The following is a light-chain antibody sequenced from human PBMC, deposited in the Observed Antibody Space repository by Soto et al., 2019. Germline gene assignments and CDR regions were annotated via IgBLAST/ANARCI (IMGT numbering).Light chain of an antibody. J-gene: IGKJ4*01. CDR1: QSVRNY. Sequence: EIVLTQSPATLSLSPGERATLSCRANQSVRNYLAWYQQKPGQAPRLLIFDASNRATGIPARFSGSGSGTDFTLTVSSLEPEDFAVYYCQQRGNWPSLTFGGGTKVEIK. CDR2: DAS. CDR3: QQRGNWPSLT. V-gene: IGKV3-11*01.